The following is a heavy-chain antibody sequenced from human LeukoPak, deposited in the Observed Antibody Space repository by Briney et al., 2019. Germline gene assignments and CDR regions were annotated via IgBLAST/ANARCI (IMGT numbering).Heavy chain of an antibody. V-gene: IGHV2-5*01. J-gene: IGHJ4*02. Sequence: SGPTQFHPPRTLTLTCTLSGVARHTPGAGVGWSRQPSGKALEWLTLIYWNNDTRYTPSLRSRLTITKHTSKNQVVLTMTKMDPVDTATYRCALYGDHRFFYYFYYWGQGTLVTVSS. CDR1: GVARHTPGAG. CDR2: IYWNNDT. CDR3: ALYGDHRFFYYFYY. D-gene: IGHD4-17*01.